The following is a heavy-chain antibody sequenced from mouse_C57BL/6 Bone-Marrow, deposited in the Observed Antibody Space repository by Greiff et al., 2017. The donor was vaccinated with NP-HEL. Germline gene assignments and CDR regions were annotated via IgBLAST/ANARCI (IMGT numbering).Heavy chain of an antibody. CDR1: GFTFSDYG. V-gene: IGHV5-17*01. CDR2: ISSGSSTI. J-gene: IGHJ2*01. Sequence: EVMLVESGGGLVKPGGSLKLSCAASGFTFSDYGMHWVRQAPEKGLEWVAYISSGSSTIYYADTVKGRFTISRDNAKNTLFLQMTSLRSEDTAMYYCARTYYYGSSPLGYWGQGTTLTVSS. CDR3: ARTYYYGSSPLGY. D-gene: IGHD1-1*01.